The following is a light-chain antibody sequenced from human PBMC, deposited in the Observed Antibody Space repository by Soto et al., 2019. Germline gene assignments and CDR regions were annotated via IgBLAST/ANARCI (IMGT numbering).Light chain of an antibody. CDR2: DNN. CDR3: QAYDYSLTAFV. CDR1: SSNIGNNY. Sequence: QSVLTQPPSVSAAPGQKVTISCSGSSSNIGNNYVSWYQHLPGTAPKLLIYDNNKRPSGIPDRFSGSKSGTSATLAITGLQAEDEADYYCQAYDYSLTAFVFGGGTQLTVL. J-gene: IGLJ3*02. V-gene: IGLV1-51*01.